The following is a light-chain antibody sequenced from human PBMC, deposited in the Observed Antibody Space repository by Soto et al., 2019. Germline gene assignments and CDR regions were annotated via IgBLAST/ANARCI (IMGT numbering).Light chain of an antibody. Sequence: IQMTQSPSTLSASVGDRVTITCRASQGITGALAWYQQKPGEPPNLLIYDASTLESGVPSRFSGSGSGTDFTLTISSLQPEDSATYFCQQFNNYLLTFGGGTKVDIK. V-gene: IGKV1D-13*01. CDR1: QGITGA. CDR2: DAS. J-gene: IGKJ4*01. CDR3: QQFNNYLLT.